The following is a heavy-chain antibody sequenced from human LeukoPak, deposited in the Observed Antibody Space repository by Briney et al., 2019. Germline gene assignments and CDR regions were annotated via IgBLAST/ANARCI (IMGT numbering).Heavy chain of an antibody. CDR1: GGTFSSYA. Sequence: SVKVSCKASGGTFSSYAISWVRQAPRQGLEWMGGIIPIFGTANYAQKFQGRVTITADKSTSTAYMELSSLRSEDTAVYYCAVRRDCTNGVCYPMSFDYWGQGTLVTVSS. V-gene: IGHV1-69*06. CDR3: AVRRDCTNGVCYPMSFDY. J-gene: IGHJ4*02. CDR2: IIPIFGTA. D-gene: IGHD2-8*01.